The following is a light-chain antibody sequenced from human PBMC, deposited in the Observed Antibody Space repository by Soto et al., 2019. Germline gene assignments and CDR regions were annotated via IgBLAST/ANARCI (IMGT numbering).Light chain of an antibody. J-gene: IGLJ2*01. CDR1: SSDIGGYNY. V-gene: IGLV2-14*01. Sequence: QSALTQPASMSGSPGQSITISCTGTSSDIGGYNYVSWYQQHPGKAPKLMIYDVSNRPSGVSNRFSGSKSGNTASLTISGLQAEDEGDYYCSSYTSSSTVLFGGGTKLTVL. CDR2: DVS. CDR3: SSYTSSSTVL.